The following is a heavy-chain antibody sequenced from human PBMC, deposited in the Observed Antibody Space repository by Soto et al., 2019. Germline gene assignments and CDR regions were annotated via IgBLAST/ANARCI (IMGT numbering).Heavy chain of an antibody. Sequence: SLRLSCAASGFTFDDYAMHWVRQAPGKGLEWVSGISWNSGSIGYADSVKGRFTISRDNAKNSLYLQMNSLRAEDTALYYCAKDSGDYGDYVSPFDYWGQGTLVTVSS. CDR3: AKDSGDYGDYVSPFDY. D-gene: IGHD4-17*01. V-gene: IGHV3-9*01. CDR2: ISWNSGSI. J-gene: IGHJ4*02. CDR1: GFTFDDYA.